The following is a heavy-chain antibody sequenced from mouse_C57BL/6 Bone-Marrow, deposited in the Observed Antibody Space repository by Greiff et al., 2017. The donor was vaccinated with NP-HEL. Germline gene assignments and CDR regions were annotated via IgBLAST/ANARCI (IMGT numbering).Heavy chain of an antibody. CDR3: TTGLLRRRWFAY. Sequence: VQLQQSGAELVRPGASVKLSCTASGFNIKDDYMHWVKQRPEQGLEWIGWIDPENGDTEYASKFQGKATITADTSSNTAHLQLSSLTSEDTAVYYCTTGLLRRRWFAYWGQGTLVTVSA. CDR2: IDPENGDT. V-gene: IGHV14-4*01. CDR1: GFNIKDDY. D-gene: IGHD1-1*01. J-gene: IGHJ3*01.